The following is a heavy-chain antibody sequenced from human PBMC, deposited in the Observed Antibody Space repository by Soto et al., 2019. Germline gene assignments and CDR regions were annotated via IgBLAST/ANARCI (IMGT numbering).Heavy chain of an antibody. CDR2: IKEDGSEE. J-gene: IGHJ4*02. D-gene: IGHD6-25*01. V-gene: IGHV3-7*01. CDR1: GFTFSSYY. Sequence: EVQLVESGGGLVQPGGSLRLSCAASGFTFSSYYMTWVRQARGKGLEWVANIKEDGSEEFYVDSAKGRFTISRDNAKNSLFLQMDSLRVEDTAVYYCTSGPLGAAHYWGQGTLVSVSS. CDR3: TSGPLGAAHY.